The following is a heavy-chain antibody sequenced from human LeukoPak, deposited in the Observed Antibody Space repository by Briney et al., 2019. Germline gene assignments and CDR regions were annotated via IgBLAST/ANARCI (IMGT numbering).Heavy chain of an antibody. Sequence: PSETLSLTCAVYGGSFIGYYWSWIRQPPGKELEWIGEINEGGSTKYIPSLESRVTISVDTSKNQFSLKVNSVAAADTAVYYCARGGLNRNYFDSWAHGILVTVSS. CDR2: INEGGST. J-gene: IGHJ4*01. D-gene: IGHD1-14*01. V-gene: IGHV4-34*01. CDR1: GGSFIGYY. CDR3: ARGGLNRNYFDS.